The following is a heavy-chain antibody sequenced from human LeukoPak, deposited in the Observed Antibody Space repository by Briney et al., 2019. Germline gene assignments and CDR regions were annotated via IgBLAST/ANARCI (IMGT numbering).Heavy chain of an antibody. Sequence: GGSLRLSCAVSGFTFSSYEMNWVRQAPGKGLEWVSYISSSGSTIYYADSVKGRFTISRDNAKNSLYLQMNSLRAEDTAVYYCARQDYGSGSFHWGHGTLVTVSS. D-gene: IGHD3-10*01. V-gene: IGHV3-48*03. CDR3: ARQDYGSGSFH. CDR2: ISSSGSTI. CDR1: GFTFSSYE. J-gene: IGHJ4*01.